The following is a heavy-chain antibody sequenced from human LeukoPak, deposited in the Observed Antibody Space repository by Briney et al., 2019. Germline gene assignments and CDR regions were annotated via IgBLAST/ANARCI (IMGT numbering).Heavy chain of an antibody. Sequence: ASVKVSRKASGYTFTGYYMHWVRQAPGQGLEWMGWINPNSGGTNYAQKFQGRVTMTRDTSISTAYMELSRLRSDDTAVYYCARDKDGYPYFDYWGQGTLVTVSS. CDR2: INPNSGGT. CDR3: ARDKDGYPYFDY. D-gene: IGHD5-24*01. J-gene: IGHJ4*02. V-gene: IGHV1-2*02. CDR1: GYTFTGYY.